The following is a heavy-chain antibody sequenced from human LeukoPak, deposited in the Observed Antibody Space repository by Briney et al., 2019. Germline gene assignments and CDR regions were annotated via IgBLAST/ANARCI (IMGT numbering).Heavy chain of an antibody. CDR3: AKDSREVGAAPYYFDY. J-gene: IGHJ4*02. V-gene: IGHV3-7*03. CDR1: GFTFSSYW. CDR2: IKQDGSEK. Sequence: GGSLRLSCAASGFTFSSYWMSWVRQAAGKGLEWVANIKQDGSEKYYVDSVKGRFTISRDNAKNSLYLQMNSLRAEDTAVYYCAKDSREVGAAPYYFDYWGQGTLVIVSS. D-gene: IGHD2-15*01.